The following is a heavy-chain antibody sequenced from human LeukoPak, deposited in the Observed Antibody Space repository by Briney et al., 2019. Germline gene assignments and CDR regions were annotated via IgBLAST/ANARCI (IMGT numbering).Heavy chain of an antibody. CDR3: ARSYGDYVFWFNP. CDR2: IYYSGST. CDR1: GGSISSYY. D-gene: IGHD4-17*01. J-gene: IGHJ5*02. V-gene: IGHV4-59*01. Sequence: KSSETLSLTCTVSGGSISSYYWSWIRQPPGKGLEWIGYIYYSGSTNYNPSLKSRVTISVDTSKNQFSLKLSSVTAADTAVYYCARSYGDYVFWFNPWGQGTLVTVSS.